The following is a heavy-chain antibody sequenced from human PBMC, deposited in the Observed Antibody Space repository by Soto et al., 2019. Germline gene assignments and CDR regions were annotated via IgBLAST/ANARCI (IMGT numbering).Heavy chain of an antibody. D-gene: IGHD3-9*01. J-gene: IGHJ5*02. V-gene: IGHV3-53*01. Sequence: PGGSLRLSCAASGFTVSSNYMSWVRQAPGKGLEWVSVIYSGGSTYYADSVKGRFTISRDNSKNTLYLQMNSLRAEDTAVYYCARVSDILTGYYWGPFDPWGQGTLVTVSS. CDR2: IYSGGST. CDR3: ARVSDILTGYYWGPFDP. CDR1: GFTVSSNY.